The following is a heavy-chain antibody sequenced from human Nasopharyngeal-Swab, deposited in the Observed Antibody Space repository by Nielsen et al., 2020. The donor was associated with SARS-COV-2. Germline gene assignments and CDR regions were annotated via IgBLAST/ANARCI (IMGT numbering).Heavy chain of an antibody. Sequence: GGSLRLSCAASGFTFSNAWMTWVRQAPGKGLEWVGHIKSKTDGGTIDYAAPVKGRFTISRDDSKNTLYLQMNSLKTEDTAVYYCTTGRGYCSGGSCYSEVSVDYWGQGTLVTVSS. J-gene: IGHJ4*02. D-gene: IGHD2-15*01. V-gene: IGHV3-15*01. CDR2: IKSKTDGGTI. CDR1: GFTFSNAW. CDR3: TTGRGYCSGGSCYSEVSVDY.